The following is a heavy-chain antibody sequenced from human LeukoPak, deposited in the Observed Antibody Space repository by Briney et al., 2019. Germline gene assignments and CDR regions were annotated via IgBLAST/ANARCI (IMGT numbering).Heavy chain of an antibody. CDR3: AKDQHYYDSSGYSRMGYFDY. CDR2: ISGSGGST. D-gene: IGHD3-22*01. Sequence: GGSLRLSCAASGFTFSSYAMSWVRQAPGKGLEWVSAISGSGGSTYYAGSVKGRYTISRDNSKNTLYLQMNSLRAEDTAVYYCAKDQHYYDSSGYSRMGYFDYWGQGTLVTVSS. J-gene: IGHJ4*02. V-gene: IGHV3-23*01. CDR1: GFTFSSYA.